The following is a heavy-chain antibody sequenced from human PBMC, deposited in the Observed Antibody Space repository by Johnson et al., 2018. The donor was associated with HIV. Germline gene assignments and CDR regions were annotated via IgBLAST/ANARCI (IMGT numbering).Heavy chain of an antibody. Sequence: QMLLVESGGGVVRPGESLRLSCAASGFTFSTYAMHWVRQAPGKGLEWVAVISYDGSNKYYPGSVKGRFTISRENAKNSLYLQMNSLKAGDTAVYYCARDSIEMATKSEDAFDIWGQGTMVTVSS. CDR3: ARDSIEMATKSEDAFDI. J-gene: IGHJ3*02. D-gene: IGHD5-24*01. CDR1: GFTFSTYA. CDR2: ISYDGSNK. V-gene: IGHV3-33*05.